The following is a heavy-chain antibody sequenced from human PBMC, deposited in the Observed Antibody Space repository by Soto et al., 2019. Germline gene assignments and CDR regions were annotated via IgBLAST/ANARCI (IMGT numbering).Heavy chain of an antibody. V-gene: IGHV4-34*01. Sequence: TYAVLGGSIVGLGGSCIRKHQGKGLEWIGEINHSGSTNYNPSLKSRVTISVDTSKNQFSLKLSSVTAADTAVYYCARKEGYTRTNYYYYYMDVWGKGTTVTVSS. J-gene: IGHJ6*03. CDR2: INHSGST. CDR3: ARKEGYTRTNYYYYYMDV. CDR1: GGSIVGLG. D-gene: IGHD5-12*01.